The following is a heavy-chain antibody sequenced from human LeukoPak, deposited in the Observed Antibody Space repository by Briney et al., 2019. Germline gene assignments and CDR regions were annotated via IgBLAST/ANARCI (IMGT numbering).Heavy chain of an antibody. D-gene: IGHD2-2*01. Sequence: GASVKVSCKASGGTFSSYAISWVRQAPGQGLEWMGGIIPIFGTANYAQKFQGRVTITTDESTSTAYMELSSLRSEDTAVYYCARGYCSSTSCRQLYYHYMDVWGKGTTVTVSS. V-gene: IGHV1-69*05. J-gene: IGHJ6*03. CDR3: ARGYCSSTSCRQLYYHYMDV. CDR1: GGTFSSYA. CDR2: IIPIFGTA.